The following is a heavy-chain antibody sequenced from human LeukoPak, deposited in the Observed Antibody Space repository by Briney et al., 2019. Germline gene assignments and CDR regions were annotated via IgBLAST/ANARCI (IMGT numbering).Heavy chain of an antibody. CDR2: INHSGST. V-gene: IGHV4-34*01. Sequence: SETLSLTCAVYGGSFSGYYWSWIRQPPGKGLEWIGEINHSGSTNYNPSLRRRVTISVDTSKNQFSLKLSSVTAADTAVYYCARTETYYYDSSGYYLYDYWGQGTLVTVSS. CDR3: ARTETYYYDSSGYYLYDY. J-gene: IGHJ4*02. CDR1: GGSFSGYY. D-gene: IGHD3-22*01.